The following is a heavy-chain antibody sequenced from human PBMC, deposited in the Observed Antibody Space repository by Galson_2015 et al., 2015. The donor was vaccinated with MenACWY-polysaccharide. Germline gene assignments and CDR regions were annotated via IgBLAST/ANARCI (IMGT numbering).Heavy chain of an antibody. J-gene: IGHJ2*01. D-gene: IGHD1-26*01. CDR2: IDWDDDK. CDR1: GFSLSTSGMC. Sequence: LVKPTQTLTLTCTFSGFSLSTSGMCVSWIRQPPGKALEWLARIDWDDDKYYSTSLKTRLTISKDTSKNQVVLTMTNMDPVDTATYYCAHKSGSYYDWYFDLWGRGTLVTVSS. CDR3: AHKSGSYYDWYFDL. V-gene: IGHV2-70*11.